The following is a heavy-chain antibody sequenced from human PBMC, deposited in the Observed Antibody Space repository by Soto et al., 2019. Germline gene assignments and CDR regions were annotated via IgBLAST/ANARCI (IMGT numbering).Heavy chain of an antibody. CDR2: IDPSDSQT. V-gene: IGHV5-10-1*01. D-gene: IGHD3-22*01. CDR1: GYSFAGYW. CDR3: ARQIYDSDTGPNFQYHFDS. Sequence: GESLKISCKGSGYSFAGYWITWVRQKPGKGLEWMGRIDPSDSQTYYSPSLRGHVTISVTKSITTVFLQWSSLRASDTAMYYCARQIYDSDTGPNFQYHFDSWGQGTPVTVSS. J-gene: IGHJ4*02.